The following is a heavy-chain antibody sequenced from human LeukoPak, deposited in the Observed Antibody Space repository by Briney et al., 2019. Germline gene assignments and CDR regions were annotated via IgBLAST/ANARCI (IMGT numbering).Heavy chain of an antibody. CDR2: IWYDGSNK. Sequence: GGSLRLSCAASGFTFSSYGMHWVRQAPGKGLEWVAVIWYDGSNKYYADSVKGRFTLSRDNSKNTLYLQMNSLRAEDTAVYYCARVLDFWSGYSRRFDYWGQGTLVTVSS. D-gene: IGHD3-3*01. CDR1: GFTFSSYG. J-gene: IGHJ4*02. CDR3: ARVLDFWSGYSRRFDY. V-gene: IGHV3-33*01.